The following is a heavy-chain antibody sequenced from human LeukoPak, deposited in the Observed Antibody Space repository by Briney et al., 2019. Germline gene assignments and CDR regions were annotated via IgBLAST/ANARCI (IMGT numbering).Heavy chain of an antibody. CDR3: AKIVRSSPSVY. J-gene: IGHJ4*02. Sequence: GGSLRLSCIASGFTFSNSWMTWVRQAPGKGLEWVANIKEDGSDKHYVDSVKGRFTISRDNSKNTLYLQMNSLRAEDTAVYYCAKIVRSSPSVYWGQGTLVTVSS. V-gene: IGHV3-7*01. D-gene: IGHD2/OR15-2a*01. CDR2: IKEDGSDK. CDR1: GFTFSNSW.